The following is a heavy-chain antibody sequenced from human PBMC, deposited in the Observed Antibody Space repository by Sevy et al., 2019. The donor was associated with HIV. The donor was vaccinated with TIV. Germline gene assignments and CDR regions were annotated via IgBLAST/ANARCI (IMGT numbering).Heavy chain of an antibody. J-gene: IGHJ4*02. Sequence: SETLSLTCTVSGGSLSSNYWSWIRQPPGKGLEWIGYIYYSGNTNYNPSLKSRVTISVDTSKNQFSLNLRSVTAADTAVYYCARRGYDMLTGYFDVFHYWGQGTLVTVSS. D-gene: IGHD3-9*01. CDR1: GGSLSSNY. CDR3: ARRGYDMLTGYFDVFHY. CDR2: IYYSGNT. V-gene: IGHV4-59*01.